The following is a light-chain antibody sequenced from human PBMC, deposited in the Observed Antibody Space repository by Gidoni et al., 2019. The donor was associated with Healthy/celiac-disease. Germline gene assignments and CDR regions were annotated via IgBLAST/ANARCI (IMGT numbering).Light chain of an antibody. CDR2: QDS. Sequence: SYELTQPPSVSVSPGQTASITCPGDKLGDKYACWSQQKPGQSPVLVIDQDSKRPSGIPERFSGSNSGNTATLTISGTQAMDEADYDCQAWDSSTHVVFGGGTKLTVL. J-gene: IGLJ2*01. CDR3: QAWDSSTHVV. V-gene: IGLV3-1*01. CDR1: KLGDKY.